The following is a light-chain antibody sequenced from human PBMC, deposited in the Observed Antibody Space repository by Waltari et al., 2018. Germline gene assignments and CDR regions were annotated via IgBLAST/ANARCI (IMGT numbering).Light chain of an antibody. V-gene: IGKV3-15*01. Sequence: EIVITQSPPTVSVSPGERATLYCTASQSVSSNLAWYQQNPGQAPRLLIYGASTRAIGIPARVSGSGSETEFTLNISSLQSEDFAVYYWQQYNNWPSWTFGQGTKVEIK. CDR3: QQYNNWPSWT. J-gene: IGKJ1*01. CDR1: QSVSSN. CDR2: GAS.